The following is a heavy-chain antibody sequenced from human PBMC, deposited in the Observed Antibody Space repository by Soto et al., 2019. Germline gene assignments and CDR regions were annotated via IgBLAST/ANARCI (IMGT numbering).Heavy chain of an antibody. D-gene: IGHD6-19*01. CDR1: GFTFSNYG. J-gene: IGHJ4*02. CDR3: AKDIAVAGKGFDY. V-gene: IGHV3-30*18. CDR2: ISYDGNNK. Sequence: GGSLRLSCAASGFTFSNYGMHWVRQAPGKGLEWVAFISYDGNNKYYADSVKGRFTISRDNSKNTLYLQMNSLRAEDTAVCYCAKDIAVAGKGFDYWGQGTLVTVSS.